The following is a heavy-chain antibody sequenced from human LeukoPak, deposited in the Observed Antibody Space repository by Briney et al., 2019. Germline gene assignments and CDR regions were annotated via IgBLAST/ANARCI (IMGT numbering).Heavy chain of an antibody. D-gene: IGHD5-18*01. J-gene: IGHJ4*02. V-gene: IGHV3-30*04. Sequence: PGGSLRLSCAASGFTFSSYAMHWVRQAPGKGLEWVAVISYDGSNKYYADSVKGRFTISRDNSKNTLYLRMNSLRAEDTAVYYCARGRGYSYGSPLDYWGQGTLVTVSS. CDR2: ISYDGSNK. CDR3: ARGRGYSYGSPLDY. CDR1: GFTFSSYA.